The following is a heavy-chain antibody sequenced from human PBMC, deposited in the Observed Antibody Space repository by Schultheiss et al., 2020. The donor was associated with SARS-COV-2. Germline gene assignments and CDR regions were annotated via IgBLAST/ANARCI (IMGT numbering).Heavy chain of an antibody. CDR2: IYYSGST. CDR1: GGSISSYY. CDR3: ARAVVPAAKGRYYYYMDV. J-gene: IGHJ6*03. V-gene: IGHV4-59*01. Sequence: SETLSLTCTVSGGSISSYYWSWIRQPPGKGLEWIGYIYYSGSTNYNPSLKSRVTISVDTSKNQFSLKLSSVTAADTAVYYCARAVVPAAKGRYYYYMDVWGKGTTVTVSS. D-gene: IGHD2-2*01.